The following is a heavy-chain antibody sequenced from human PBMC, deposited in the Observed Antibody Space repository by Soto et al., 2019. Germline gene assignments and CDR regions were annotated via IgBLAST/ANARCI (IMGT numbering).Heavy chain of an antibody. D-gene: IGHD2-15*01. J-gene: IGHJ4*02. Sequence: SQTLSLTCAISGDSVSSNSAAWNWIRQSPSRGLEWLGRTYYRSKWYNDYAVSVKSRITINPDTSKNQFSLKLSSVTAADTAVYYCATYCSGGGCYIHYWGQGTLVTVSS. CDR3: ATYCSGGGCYIHY. CDR1: GDSVSSNSAA. CDR2: TYYRSKWYN. V-gene: IGHV6-1*01.